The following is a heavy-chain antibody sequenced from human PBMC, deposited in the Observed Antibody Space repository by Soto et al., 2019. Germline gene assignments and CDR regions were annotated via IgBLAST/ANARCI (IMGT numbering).Heavy chain of an antibody. CDR1: GFTFSSYG. Sequence: PGGSLRLSCAASGFTFSSYGMHWVRQAPGKGLEWVAVIWYDGSNKYYADSVKGRFTISRDNSKNTLYLQMNSLRAEDTAVYYCARVYCSSTSCPGYYYYYGMDVWGQGTTVTVSS. V-gene: IGHV3-33*01. J-gene: IGHJ6*02. CDR2: IWYDGSNK. D-gene: IGHD2-2*01. CDR3: ARVYCSSTSCPGYYYYYGMDV.